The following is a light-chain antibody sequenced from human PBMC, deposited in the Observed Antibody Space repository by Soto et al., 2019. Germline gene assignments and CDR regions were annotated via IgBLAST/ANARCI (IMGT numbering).Light chain of an antibody. CDR1: QTISTY. CDR2: DAS. CDR3: QQSDSTPYT. Sequence: DIQMTQSPSSLTASVGDRVTITCRASQTISTYLNWYQQKPGKAPRLLIYDASSLLSGVPSRFCGSGSGTDFTLTIASLQPEDFSTYYCQQSDSTPYTFGLGTKVEI. V-gene: IGKV1-39*01. J-gene: IGKJ2*01.